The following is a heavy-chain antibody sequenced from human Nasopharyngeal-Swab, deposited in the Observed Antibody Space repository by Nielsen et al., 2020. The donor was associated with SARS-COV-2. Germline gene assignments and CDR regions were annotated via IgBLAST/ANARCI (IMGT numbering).Heavy chain of an antibody. D-gene: IGHD2-21*02. CDR1: GYSFTSYW. V-gene: IGHV5-10-1*01. Sequence: GESLKISCKGSGYSFTSYWISWVRQMPGKGLEWMGNIDPSDSYTNYSPSFQGHVTISADKSISTAYLQWSSLKASDTAMYYCARLSGDWDYYYYGMDVWGQGTTVTVSS. CDR2: IDPSDSYT. CDR3: ARLSGDWDYYYYGMDV. J-gene: IGHJ6*02.